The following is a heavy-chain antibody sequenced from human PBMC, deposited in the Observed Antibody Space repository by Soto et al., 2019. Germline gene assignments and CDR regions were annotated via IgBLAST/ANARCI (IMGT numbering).Heavy chain of an antibody. CDR2: IYWDDDK. Sequence: QITLKESGPTLVKPTQTLTLTCTVSGFSLSTSGVGVGWIRQPPGKALEWLALIYWDDDKRYSPSLRSRLTITKDTSKNQVVLTMTDMDPVDTATYYCAHRTVVPRTLDYWGLGTLVTVSS. CDR1: GFSLSTSGVG. CDR3: AHRTVVPRTLDY. J-gene: IGHJ4*02. D-gene: IGHD2-2*01. V-gene: IGHV2-5*02.